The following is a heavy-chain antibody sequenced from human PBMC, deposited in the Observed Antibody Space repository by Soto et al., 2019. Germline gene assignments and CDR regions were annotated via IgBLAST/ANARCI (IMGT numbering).Heavy chain of an antibody. Sequence: SETLSLTCAGYGGSFSGYDWSWIRQPPGKGLEWIGEINHSGSTNYNPSLKSRVTISVDTSKNQFSLKLSSVTAADTAVYYCARSGVDFWSGYYSVGYNYWGQGTLVPVSS. D-gene: IGHD3-3*01. CDR2: INHSGST. J-gene: IGHJ4*02. CDR1: GGSFSGYD. V-gene: IGHV4-34*01. CDR3: ARSGVDFWSGYYSVGYNY.